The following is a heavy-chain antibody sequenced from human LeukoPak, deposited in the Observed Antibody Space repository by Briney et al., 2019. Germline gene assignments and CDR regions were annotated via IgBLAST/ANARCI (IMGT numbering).Heavy chain of an antibody. CDR1: GGTFSSYA. V-gene: IGHV1-2*02. Sequence: ASVKVSCKASGGTFSSYAIIWVRQAPGQGLEWMGWINPNSGGTNYAQKFQGRVTMTRDTSISTAYMELSRLRSDDTAVYYCARGAAGYSYGGYYFDYWGQGTLVTVSS. D-gene: IGHD5-18*01. CDR2: INPNSGGT. J-gene: IGHJ4*02. CDR3: ARGAAGYSYGGYYFDY.